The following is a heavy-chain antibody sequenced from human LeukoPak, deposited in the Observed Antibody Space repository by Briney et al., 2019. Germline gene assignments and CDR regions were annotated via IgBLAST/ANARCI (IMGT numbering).Heavy chain of an antibody. CDR1: GFSISSGHY. CDR3: ARIFIRNGYSSYFDC. J-gene: IGHJ4*02. CDR2: VYQSGTT. D-gene: IGHD5-18*01. V-gene: IGHV4-38-2*02. Sequence: SETLSLTCTVSGFSISSGHYWGWVRQPPGAGLEWIGSVYQSGTTYYNPSLKSRVTTSVDMSKNQFSLRLRPVTAADTAVYYCARIFIRNGYSSYFDCWGQATLVTVSS.